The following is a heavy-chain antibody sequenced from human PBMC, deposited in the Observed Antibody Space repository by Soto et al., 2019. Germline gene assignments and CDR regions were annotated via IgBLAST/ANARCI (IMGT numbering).Heavy chain of an antibody. J-gene: IGHJ4*02. CDR1: GYSISSGYY. CDR2: IYHSGST. Sequence: PSETLSLTCAVSGYSISSGYYWGWIRQPPGKGLEWIGSIYHSGSTYYNPSLKSRVTISVDTSKNQFSLKLSSVTAADTAVYYCARVQRITICGVVISYYFDYWGQGTPVTVSS. V-gene: IGHV4-38-2*01. D-gene: IGHD3-3*01. CDR3: ARVQRITICGVVISYYFDY.